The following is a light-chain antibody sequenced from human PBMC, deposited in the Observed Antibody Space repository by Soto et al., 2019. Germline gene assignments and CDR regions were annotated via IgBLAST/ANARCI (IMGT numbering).Light chain of an antibody. CDR2: EAT. J-gene: IGLJ1*01. V-gene: IGLV2-14*01. CDR3: TSYTITSPYV. CDR1: SSDIGRYNF. Sequence: QSVLTQPASMSGSPGQSITISCTGTSSDIGRYNFVSWYQHHPGKAPKLIIYEATKRPSGVSYRFSGSKSGNTASLTISGLQAEDEADYYCTSYTITSPYVFGTGTKANVL.